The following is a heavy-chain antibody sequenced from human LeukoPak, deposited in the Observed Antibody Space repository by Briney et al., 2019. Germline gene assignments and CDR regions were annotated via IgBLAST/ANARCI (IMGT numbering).Heavy chain of an antibody. J-gene: IGHJ4*02. CDR2: ISYDGSNK. V-gene: IGHV3-30-3*01. CDR1: GFTFSSYA. Sequence: QPGGSLRLSCAASGFTFSSYAMHWVRQAPGKGLEWVAVISYDGSNKYYADSVKGRFTISRDNSKNTLYLQMNNLRAEETAVYYCAKDRGDITMNRGVVSYLEYWGQGTLVTVSS. D-gene: IGHD3-10*01. CDR3: AKDRGDITMNRGVVSYLEY.